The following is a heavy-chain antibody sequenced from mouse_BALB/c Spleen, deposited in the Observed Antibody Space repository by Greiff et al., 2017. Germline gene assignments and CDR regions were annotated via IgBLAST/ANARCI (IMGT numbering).Heavy chain of an antibody. CDR1: GFTFSSYA. CDR2: ISSGGST. CDR3: ASENWFAY. J-gene: IGHJ3*01. V-gene: IGHV5-6-5*01. Sequence: EVQLQQSGGGLVKPGGSLKLSCAASGFTFSSYAMSWVRQTPEKRLEWVASISSGGSTYYPDSVKGRFTISRDNARNILYLQMSSLRSEDTAMYYCASENWFAYWGEGTMVTVSA.